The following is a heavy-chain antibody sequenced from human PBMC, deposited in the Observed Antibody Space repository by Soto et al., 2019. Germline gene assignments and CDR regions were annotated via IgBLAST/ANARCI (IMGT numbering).Heavy chain of an antibody. CDR3: ARHGTSGTYSDAFDI. J-gene: IGHJ3*02. V-gene: IGHV4-39*01. CDR1: GGSISSSRCH. CDR2: IKYSGTT. D-gene: IGHD1-26*01. Sequence: SETLSLTCTVSGGSISSSRCHWGWIRQPPGKGLEWIASIKYSGTTFYNPSLRSRVTLSVDTSKNQFALKLSSVTAAETAVYYCARHGTSGTYSDAFDISGQGTMFTVSS.